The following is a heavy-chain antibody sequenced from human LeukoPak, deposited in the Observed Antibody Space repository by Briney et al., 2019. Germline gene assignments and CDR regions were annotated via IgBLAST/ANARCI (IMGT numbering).Heavy chain of an antibody. D-gene: IGHD2/OR15-2a*01. CDR2: IYDSGST. CDR3: AKGGSTNFYYGDV. CDR1: GGSMTNLY. Sequence: PSETLSLTCSVSGGSMTNLYWTWLRQPPRKGLEWIGDIYDSGSTRYNTSLESRVTISVDTSKNQFSLKLSSVTAADTAVYYCAKGGSTNFYYGDVWGQGTTVTVSS. J-gene: IGHJ6*02. V-gene: IGHV4-59*01.